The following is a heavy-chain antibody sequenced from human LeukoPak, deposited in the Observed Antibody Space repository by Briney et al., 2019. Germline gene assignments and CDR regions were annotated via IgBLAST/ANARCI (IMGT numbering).Heavy chain of an antibody. CDR3: ARARSAYCGGDCYSFAFDI. D-gene: IGHD2-21*02. CDR2: IYYSGST. CDR1: GGSVSSGSYY. J-gene: IGHJ3*02. Sequence: SETLSLTCTVSGGSVSSGSYYWSWIRQPPGKGLEWIGYIYYSGSTNYNPSLKSRVTIPVDTSKNQFSLKLSSVTAADTAVYYCARARSAYCGGDCYSFAFDIWGQGTMVTVSS. V-gene: IGHV4-61*01.